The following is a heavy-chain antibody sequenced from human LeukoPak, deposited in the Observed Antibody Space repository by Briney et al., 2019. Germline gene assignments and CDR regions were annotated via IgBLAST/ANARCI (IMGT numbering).Heavy chain of an antibody. V-gene: IGHV3-53*01. CDR1: GFNDITHV. CDR3: ARGVEPLAANTLAY. D-gene: IGHD1-14*01. J-gene: IGHJ4*02. Sequence: GGSLRLSCAASGFNDITHVMTGLRQARGKGVEGVSVRYSDGNTKYADSVQGRFTISRDNSKNTLYLEMNSLSPDDTAVYYCARGVEPLAANTLAYWGQGTLVTVSS. CDR2: RYSDGNT.